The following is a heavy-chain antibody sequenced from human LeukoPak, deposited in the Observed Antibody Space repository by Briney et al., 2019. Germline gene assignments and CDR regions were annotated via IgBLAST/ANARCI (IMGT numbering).Heavy chain of an antibody. D-gene: IGHD3-16*01. CDR3: VRRDQYVSADY. J-gene: IGHJ4*02. CDR1: GDSISNSNYF. Sequence: PSETLSLTCTVSGDSISNSNYFWDWIRQPPGKGLEWIGTIYYTGTTYYNPSLKSRVTISVDTSKNQFSLKLTSLTAADTAVYSCVRRDQYVSADYWGQGTLVTVSS. V-gene: IGHV4-39*01. CDR2: IYYTGTT.